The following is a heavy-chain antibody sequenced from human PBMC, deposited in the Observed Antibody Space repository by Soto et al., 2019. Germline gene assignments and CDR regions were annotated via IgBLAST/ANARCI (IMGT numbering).Heavy chain of an antibody. CDR3: ARDFPPARDIVVVPATTALGY. CDR2: ISYDGSNK. D-gene: IGHD2-2*01. Sequence: PGGSLRLSCAASGFTFSSYAMHWVRQAPGKGLEWVAVISYDGSNKYYADSVKGRFTISRDNSKNTLYLQMNSLRAEDTAVYYCARDFPPARDIVVVPATTALGYWGQGTLVTVSS. J-gene: IGHJ4*02. V-gene: IGHV3-30-3*01. CDR1: GFTFSSYA.